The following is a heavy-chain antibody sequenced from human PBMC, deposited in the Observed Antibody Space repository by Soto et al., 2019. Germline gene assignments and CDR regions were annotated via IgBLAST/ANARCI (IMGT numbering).Heavy chain of an antibody. CDR2: IYYSGST. V-gene: IGHV4-31*03. D-gene: IGHD3-22*01. Sequence: SETLSLTCTVSGGSISSGGYYWSWIRQHPGKGLEWIGYIYYSGSTYYNPSLKSRVTISVDTSKNQFSLKLSSVTAADTAVYYCARDKAFYYDSSGYSYYFDYWGQGTLVTVSS. CDR1: GGSISSGGYY. J-gene: IGHJ4*02. CDR3: ARDKAFYYDSSGYSYYFDY.